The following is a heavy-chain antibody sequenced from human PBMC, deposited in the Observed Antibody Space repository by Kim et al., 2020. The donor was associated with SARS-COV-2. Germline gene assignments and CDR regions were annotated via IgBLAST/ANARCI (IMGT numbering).Heavy chain of an antibody. CDR1: GFTFSSYE. Sequence: GGSLRRSCAASGFTFSSYEMNWVRQAPGKGLEWVSYISSSASTIYYADSVKGRFTISRDNAKNSLYLQMNSLRAEDTAVYYCARDAYYDFWSGYYPGKYYYYMDVWGKGTTVTVSS. CDR3: ARDAYYDFWSGYYPGKYYYYMDV. CDR2: ISSSASTI. D-gene: IGHD3-3*01. V-gene: IGHV3-48*03. J-gene: IGHJ6*03.